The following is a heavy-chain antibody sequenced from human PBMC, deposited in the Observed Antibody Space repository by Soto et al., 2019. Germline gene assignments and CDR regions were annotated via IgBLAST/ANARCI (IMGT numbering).Heavy chain of an antibody. J-gene: IGHJ6*02. CDR2: IIPIFGTA. D-gene: IGHD2-2*01. Sequence: QVQLVQSGAAVKKPGSSVKVSCKASGGTFSSYAISWVRQAPGQGLEWMGGIIPIFGTANYEQKFQGRVTITADESTSTAYLEVSSLRSDDTAVYYCARHSLPSDCSSNSCYVGYYYHYGIEVGGHGATVTVSS. CDR3: ARHSLPSDCSSNSCYVGYYYHYGIEV. V-gene: IGHV1-69*01. CDR1: GGTFSSYA.